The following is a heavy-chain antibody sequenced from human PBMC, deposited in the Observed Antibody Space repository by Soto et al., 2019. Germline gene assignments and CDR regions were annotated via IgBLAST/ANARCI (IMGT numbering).Heavy chain of an antibody. CDR3: ARAIHGGYLYYFDY. D-gene: IGHD3-22*01. V-gene: IGHV3-21*01. CDR1: GFTFSSYS. Sequence: EVQLVESGGGLVKPGGSLRLSCAASGFTFSSYSMNWVRQAPGKGLEWVSSISSSSSYIYYADSVKGRFTISRDNAKNSLYLQMNSLRAEDTAVYYCARAIHGGYLYYFDYWGQGTLVTVSS. J-gene: IGHJ4*02. CDR2: ISSSSSYI.